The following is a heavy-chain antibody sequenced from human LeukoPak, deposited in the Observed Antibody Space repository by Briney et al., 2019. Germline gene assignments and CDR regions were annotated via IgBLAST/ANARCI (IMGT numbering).Heavy chain of an antibody. Sequence: PGGSLRLSCAASGFTFSSYWMSWVRQAPGKGLEWVANIKQDGSEKYYVDSVKGRFTISRDNAKNSLYLQMNSLRDEDTAVYYCARWTREYYDSSGYSYWGQGTLVTVSS. CDR1: GFTFSSYW. CDR2: IKQDGSEK. J-gene: IGHJ4*02. D-gene: IGHD3-22*01. V-gene: IGHV3-7*01. CDR3: ARWTREYYDSSGYSY.